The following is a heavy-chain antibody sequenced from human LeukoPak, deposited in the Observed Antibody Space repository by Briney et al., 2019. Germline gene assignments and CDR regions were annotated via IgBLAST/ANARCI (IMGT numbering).Heavy chain of an antibody. Sequence: SETLSLTCSVSGGSISTYFWSWIRQPPGEGLEWIGYISGTRSTNYSPSLKSRVSISVDTSKNQFSLRLRSVTAADTAVYYCARLPDRSIWLDFWGRGTRVTVSS. V-gene: IGHV4-4*09. J-gene: IGHJ5*01. CDR3: ARLPDRSIWLDF. CDR2: ISGTRST. CDR1: GGSISTYF. D-gene: IGHD6-13*01.